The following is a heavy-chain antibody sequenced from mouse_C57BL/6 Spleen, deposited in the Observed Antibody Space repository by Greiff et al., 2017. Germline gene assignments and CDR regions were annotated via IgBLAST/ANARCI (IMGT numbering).Heavy chain of an antibody. CDR1: GYTFTDYY. D-gene: IGHD2-2*01. J-gene: IGHJ3*01. CDR2: INPYNGGT. Sequence: EVKLQESGPVLVKPGASVKMSCKASGYTFTDYYMNWVKQSHGKSLEWIGVINPYNGGTSYNQKFKGKATLTVDKSSSTAYMELNSLTSEDSAVYYCARGYHSFAYWGQGTLVTVSA. CDR3: ARGYHSFAY. V-gene: IGHV1-19*01.